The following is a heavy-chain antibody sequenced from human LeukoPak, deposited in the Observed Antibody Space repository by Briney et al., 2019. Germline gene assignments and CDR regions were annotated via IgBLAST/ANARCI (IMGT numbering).Heavy chain of an antibody. CDR3: ARHSGSWTFDY. J-gene: IGHJ4*02. Sequence: SETLSLTCTISGVSIGSYYWTWIRQPPGKGLEWIGYIDYSGSTNYNPSFKSRVTMSVDTSKNQFSLKLSSVTAADTAVYFSARHSGSWTFDYWGQGTLVTVSS. V-gene: IGHV4-59*08. D-gene: IGHD6-13*01. CDR1: GVSIGSYY. CDR2: IDYSGST.